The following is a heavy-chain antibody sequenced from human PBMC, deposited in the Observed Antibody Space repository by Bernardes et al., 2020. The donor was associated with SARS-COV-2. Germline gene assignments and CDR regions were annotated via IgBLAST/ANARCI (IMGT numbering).Heavy chain of an antibody. CDR2: LSSSSTTI. CDR1: GFTFSDYS. J-gene: IGHJ4*02. V-gene: IGHV3-48*01. Sequence: GGSLRLSCAASGFTFSDYSMNWVRQVPGKGLEWISYLSSSSTTIYYADSVKGRFTISRDNAKNSLYLQMNSLRAEDSAVYYCAKAEGDKVGMADYWSQGTMVTVSS. D-gene: IGHD5-12*01. CDR3: AKAEGDKVGMADY.